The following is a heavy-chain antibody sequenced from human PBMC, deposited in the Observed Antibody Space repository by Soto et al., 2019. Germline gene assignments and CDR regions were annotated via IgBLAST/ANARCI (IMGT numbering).Heavy chain of an antibody. J-gene: IGHJ6*02. Sequence: ASVKVSCKASGYTFTIYGISWVLQSPLQGLEWMGWISAYNGNTNYAQKLQGRVTMTTDTSTSTAYMELRSLRSDDTAVYYCARRETGDYYYYGMDVWGQGTTVTVSS. CDR3: ARRETGDYYYYGMDV. V-gene: IGHV1-18*01. CDR2: ISAYNGNT. CDR1: GYTFTIYG. D-gene: IGHD3-10*01.